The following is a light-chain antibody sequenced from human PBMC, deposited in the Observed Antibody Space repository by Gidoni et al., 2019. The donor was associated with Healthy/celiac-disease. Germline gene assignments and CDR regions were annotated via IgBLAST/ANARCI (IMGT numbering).Light chain of an antibody. J-gene: IGLJ2*01. CDR2: QES. V-gene: IGLV3-1*01. CDR3: QAWDSSTAEV. CDR1: KLEDKY. Sequence: SYELPQPPSVSVSPGQTASITCSGDKLEDKYARWYQQKPGQPPVLVIYQESKRPSGIPERFSGSNSGNTATLTISGTQAMDEADYYCQAWDSSTAEVFGGGTKLTVL.